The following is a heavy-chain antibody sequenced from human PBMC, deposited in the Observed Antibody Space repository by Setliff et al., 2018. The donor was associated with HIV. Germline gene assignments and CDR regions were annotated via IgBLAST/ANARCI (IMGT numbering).Heavy chain of an antibody. CDR2: INHSGST. J-gene: IGHJ4*02. CDR1: GYSISSGYY. CDR3: ARGGGYDRSGYYPFDY. Sequence: SETLSLTCAVSGYSISSGYYWGWIRQPPGKGLEWIGEINHSGSTNYNPSLKSRVTMSVDTSKNQFSLKLSSVTAADTAVYYCARGGGYDRSGYYPFDYWGQGTPVTVSS. V-gene: IGHV4-38-2*01. D-gene: IGHD3-22*01.